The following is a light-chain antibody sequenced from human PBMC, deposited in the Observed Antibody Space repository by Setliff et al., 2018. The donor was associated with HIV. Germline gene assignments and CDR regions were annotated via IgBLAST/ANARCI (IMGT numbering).Light chain of an antibody. CDR3: QQSYVTPTT. CDR2: AAS. J-gene: IGKJ1*01. V-gene: IGKV1-39*01. CDR1: HKIIDY. Sequence: DVQMTQSPSSLSASVGDRVTITCRASHKIIDYLNWYQQQPGKAPKLLIYAASRLYSGVPSRFSGSLYGTTFTLTISSLQPEDIGTYYCQQSYVTPTTVGQGTKMDIK.